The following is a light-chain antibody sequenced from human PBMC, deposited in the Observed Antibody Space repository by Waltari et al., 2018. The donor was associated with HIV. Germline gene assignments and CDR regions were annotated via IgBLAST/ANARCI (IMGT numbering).Light chain of an antibody. CDR1: SSDVGGYNY. V-gene: IGLV2-11*01. CDR3: CAYAGSYTYV. Sequence: QSALTQPRSVSGSPGQSVTISCTGTSSDVGGYNYVSWYQQHPGKAPRLMSYDVNRRPSGVPGRCSGSKSGNTASLTISGLQAEDEADYYCCAYAGSYTYVFGTGTEVTVL. J-gene: IGLJ1*01. CDR2: DVN.